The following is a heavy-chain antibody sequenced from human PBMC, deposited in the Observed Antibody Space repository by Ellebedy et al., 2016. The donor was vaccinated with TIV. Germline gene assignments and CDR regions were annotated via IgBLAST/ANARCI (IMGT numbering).Heavy chain of an antibody. V-gene: IGHV1-69*13. CDR2: IIPIFGTA. CDR3: ARVRGATKLSWFDP. J-gene: IGHJ5*02. Sequence: SVKVSCXASVCTFSSYAISWVRQAPGQGLEWMGGIIPIFGTANYAQKFQGRVTITADESTSTAYMELSSLRSEDTAVYYGARVRGATKLSWFDPWGQGTLVTVSS. D-gene: IGHD1-26*01. CDR1: VCTFSSYA.